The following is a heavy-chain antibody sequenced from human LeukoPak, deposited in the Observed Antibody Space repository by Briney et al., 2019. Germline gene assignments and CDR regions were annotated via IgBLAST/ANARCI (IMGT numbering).Heavy chain of an antibody. V-gene: IGHV4-34*01. Sequence: SETLSLTCAVYGGSFSDYYWSWIRQAPGKGLEWIGEIIRRGGSNYIPSLKSRATMSIDTSNNQFSLKLRSATAADTAVYFCARGIRPGYYFDYWGQGTLDTVSS. J-gene: IGHJ4*02. CDR2: IIRRGGS. CDR1: GGSFSDYY. CDR3: ARGIRPGYYFDY. D-gene: IGHD3-16*01.